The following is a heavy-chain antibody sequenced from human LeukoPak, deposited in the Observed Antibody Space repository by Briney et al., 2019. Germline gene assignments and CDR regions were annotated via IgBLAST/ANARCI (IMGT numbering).Heavy chain of an antibody. CDR1: GGSVTSYY. D-gene: IGHD3-10*01. V-gene: IGHV4-59*02. CDR3: ARFYGSGTYYLRYFDY. J-gene: IGHJ4*02. CDR2: IDYSGRT. Sequence: SETLSLTCTVYGGSVTSYYCGWIRQSPGKGLEWIGYIDYSGRTNYNPSLKSRVTISVDTSKNQFSLKLRSVTAADTAVYYCARFYGSGTYYLRYFDYWGQGTLVTVSS.